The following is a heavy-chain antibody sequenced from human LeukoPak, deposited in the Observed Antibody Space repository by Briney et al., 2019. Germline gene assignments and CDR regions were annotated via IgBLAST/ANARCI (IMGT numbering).Heavy chain of an antibody. J-gene: IGHJ4*02. V-gene: IGHV4-59*12. CDR3: ARDGNAL. CDR2: IYYSGST. CDR1: GDSLSSYY. Sequence: SETLSLTCTVSGDSLSSYYLSWIRQPPGKGLEWIGYIYYSGSTNYNPSLKSRVTISVDTSKNQFSLKLRSVTAADTAVYYCARDGNALWGQGTLVTVSS. D-gene: IGHD1-1*01.